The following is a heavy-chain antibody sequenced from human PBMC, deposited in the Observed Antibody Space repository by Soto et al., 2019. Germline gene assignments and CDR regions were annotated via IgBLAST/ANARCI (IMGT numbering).Heavy chain of an antibody. CDR3: AKDSRGGVARRGLVV. V-gene: IGHV4-4*02. J-gene: IGHJ6*02. D-gene: IGHD2-15*01. Sequence: SETLSLTCAVSGDSISSSHSGTWVRQPPEKGLGGIGEIHHGGHTNYTPSLKGRVAISVDKSKSQFSLRVSSVTAADTAVYYCAKDSRGGVARRGLVVWGQGTMVTVSS. CDR1: GDSISSSHS. CDR2: IHHGGHT.